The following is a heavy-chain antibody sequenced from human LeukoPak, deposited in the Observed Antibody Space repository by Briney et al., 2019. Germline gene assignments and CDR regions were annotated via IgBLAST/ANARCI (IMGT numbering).Heavy chain of an antibody. V-gene: IGHV3-53*01. D-gene: IGHD2-2*01. CDR2: LYSGGST. Sequence: GGSLRLSCAASGFAVSSNYMSWLRQAPGMGLEWVSILYSGGSTYYADSVKGRFTISRDNSKNTLYLQMNSLRAEDTAVYYCARWICGSTSCYYDYWGQGTLVTVSS. J-gene: IGHJ4*02. CDR1: GFAVSSNY. CDR3: ARWICGSTSCYYDY.